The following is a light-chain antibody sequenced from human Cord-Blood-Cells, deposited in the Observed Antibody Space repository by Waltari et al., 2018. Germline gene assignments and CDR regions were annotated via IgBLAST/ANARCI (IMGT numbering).Light chain of an antibody. Sequence: QSALTQSASVSGSPGQSITISCTGTSSDVGSYNLGSWYQQHPGKAPKLMIYEGSKRPSGVSNRFSGSKSGNTASLTISGLQAEDEADYYCCSYAGSWVFGGGTKLTVL. J-gene: IGLJ3*02. CDR1: SSDVGSYNL. CDR2: EGS. V-gene: IGLV2-23*01. CDR3: CSYAGSWV.